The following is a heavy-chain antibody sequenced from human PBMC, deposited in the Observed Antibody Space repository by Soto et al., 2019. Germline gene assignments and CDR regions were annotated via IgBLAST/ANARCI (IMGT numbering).Heavy chain of an antibody. Sequence: EVQLLESGGGLVQPGGSLRLSCAASGFTFTSYAMSWVRQAPGKGLEWDSGISSSGVSTFYADSVKGRFTISRDNSKNTLYLQMNSLRAEDTAVYYCARGGLSVLYIDYWGQGTLVTVSP. CDR1: GFTFTSYA. CDR3: ARGGLSVLYIDY. D-gene: IGHD2-8*02. J-gene: IGHJ4*02. V-gene: IGHV3-23*01. CDR2: ISSSGVST.